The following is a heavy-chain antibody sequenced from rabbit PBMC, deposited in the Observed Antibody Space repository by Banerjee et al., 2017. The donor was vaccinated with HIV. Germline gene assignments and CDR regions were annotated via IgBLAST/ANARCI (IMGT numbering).Heavy chain of an antibody. CDR1: GFDFSSYY. Sequence: QSLEETGGGLVQPGGSLTLSCKASGFDFSSYYMCWVRQAPGKGLEWIACINTSSGNTVYASWVISRFTISKTSSTTVTLQMTSLTAADTATYFCARDRDTGTVYYFDLWGPGTLVTVS. J-gene: IGHJ4*01. D-gene: IGHD7-1*01. CDR3: ARDRDTGTVYYFDL. V-gene: IGHV1S40*01. CDR2: INTSSGNT.